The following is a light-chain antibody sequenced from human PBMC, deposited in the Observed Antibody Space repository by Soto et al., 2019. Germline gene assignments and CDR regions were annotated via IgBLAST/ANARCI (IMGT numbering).Light chain of an antibody. V-gene: IGLV1-44*01. CDR2: SNN. CDR1: SSNIGSNT. Sequence: QSVLTQPPSASGTPGQRVTVSCSGSSSNIGSNTVNWYQQFPGTAPKLLILSNNQRPSGVPDRFSGAKSGTSASLAISGLQSEDEAEYYCAAWDDSLNGYVFGTGTKLTVL. CDR3: AAWDDSLNGYV. J-gene: IGLJ1*01.